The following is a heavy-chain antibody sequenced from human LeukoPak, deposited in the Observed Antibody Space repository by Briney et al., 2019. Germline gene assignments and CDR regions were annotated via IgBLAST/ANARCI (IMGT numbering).Heavy chain of an antibody. D-gene: IGHD4-17*01. Sequence: PGRSLRLSCAASGFTFSTYGMHWVRQAPGKGLEWVAVIWSNGSNKYYADSVKGRFTISRDNSKNTLYLQMNSLRAEDTAVYYCAKGPHYGDYDYWGQGTLVTVSS. CDR1: GFTFSTYG. CDR2: IWSNGSNK. V-gene: IGHV3-33*06. J-gene: IGHJ4*02. CDR3: AKGPHYGDYDY.